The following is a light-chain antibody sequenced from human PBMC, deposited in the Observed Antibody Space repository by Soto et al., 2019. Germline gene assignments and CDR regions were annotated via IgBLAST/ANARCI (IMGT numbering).Light chain of an antibody. J-gene: IGLJ3*02. CDR3: SSYTTSSTWV. Sequence: QSALTHPASVSGSPGQSITISCPGTSSDIGAYNYVSWYQQHPGKAPTLMIYEVGNRPSGASNRFSGSKSGNTASLTISGLQAEDEADYYCSSYTTSSTWVFGGGTKLTVL. CDR1: SSDIGAYNY. V-gene: IGLV2-14*01. CDR2: EVG.